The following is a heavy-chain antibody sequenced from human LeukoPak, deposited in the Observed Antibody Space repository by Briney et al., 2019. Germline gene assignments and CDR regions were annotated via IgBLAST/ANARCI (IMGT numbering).Heavy chain of an antibody. CDR1: GFTFSSYS. J-gene: IGHJ4*02. D-gene: IGHD3-10*01. V-gene: IGHV3-48*04. Sequence: GGSLRLSCAASGFTFSSYSMNWVRQAPGKGLEWVSYISSSGSTIYYADSVKGRFTISRDNAKNSLYLQMNSLRAEDTAVYYCASTRIDYGSGSGGYYFDYWGQGTLVTVSS. CDR2: ISSSGSTI. CDR3: ASTRIDYGSGSGGYYFDY.